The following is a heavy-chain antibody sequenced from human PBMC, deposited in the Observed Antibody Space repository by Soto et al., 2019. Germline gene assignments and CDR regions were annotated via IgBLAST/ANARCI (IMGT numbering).Heavy chain of an antibody. V-gene: IGHV3-23*01. D-gene: IGHD2-2*01. J-gene: IGHJ4*02. CDR2: ASGSAGST. Sequence: GSLRLSCAASGFTFSDYAMSWVRQAPGKGLEWVSAASGSAGSTYYADSVKGRFTISRDNSKNTLYLQMNSLRAEDTAVYYCAKRRCSTSSCYYFDYWGQGTLVTVSS. CDR3: AKRRCSTSSCYYFDY. CDR1: GFTFSDYA.